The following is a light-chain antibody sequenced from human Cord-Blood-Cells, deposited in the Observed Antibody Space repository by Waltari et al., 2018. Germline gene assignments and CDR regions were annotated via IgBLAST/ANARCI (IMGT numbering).Light chain of an antibody. J-gene: IGLJ1*01. CDR2: YDS. Sequence: SYVLTQPPSVPVAPGKTARLTCGGKNIGSKSVHWYQQKPGQAPVLVIYYDSARPSGIPERFSGSNSGNTATLTISRVEAGDEADYYCQVWDSSSDHPVFGTGTKVTVL. CDR3: QVWDSSSDHPV. CDR1: NIGSKS. V-gene: IGLV3-21*04.